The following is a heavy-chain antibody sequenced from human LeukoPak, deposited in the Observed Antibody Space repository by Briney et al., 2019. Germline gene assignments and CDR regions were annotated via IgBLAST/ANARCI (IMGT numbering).Heavy chain of an antibody. Sequence: GGSLRLSCAASGFTISSYEMNWVRQAPGKGLEWVSYISSSGNTIYYADSVKGRFTISRDNAKNSLYLQMNSLRAEDTAVYYCARVNDYGDYGDFQHWGQGTLVTVSS. D-gene: IGHD4-17*01. CDR1: GFTISSYE. J-gene: IGHJ1*01. CDR2: ISSSGNTI. V-gene: IGHV3-48*03. CDR3: ARVNDYGDYGDFQH.